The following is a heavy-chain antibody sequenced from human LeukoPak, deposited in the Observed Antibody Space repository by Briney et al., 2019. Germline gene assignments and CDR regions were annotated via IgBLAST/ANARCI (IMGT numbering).Heavy chain of an antibody. D-gene: IGHD6-6*01. CDR2: IYSGGST. J-gene: IGHJ4*02. Sequence: PGGSLRLSCAASEFSVGSNYMTWVRQAPGKGLEWVSLIYSGGSTYYADSVKGRFTISRDNAKNSLYLQMNSLRVEDTAVYYCARGGAARPDFWGQGTLVTVSS. CDR1: EFSVGSNY. CDR3: ARGGAARPDF. V-gene: IGHV3-66*01.